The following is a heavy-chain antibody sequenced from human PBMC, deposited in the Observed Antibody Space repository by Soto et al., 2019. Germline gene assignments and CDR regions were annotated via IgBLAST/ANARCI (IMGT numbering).Heavy chain of an antibody. V-gene: IGHV3-30*18. CDR3: AKDEGYDFWSGYYGLGDYYYGMDV. J-gene: IGHJ6*02. D-gene: IGHD3-3*01. Sequence: QVQLVESGGGVVQPGRSLRLSCAASGFTFSSYGMHWVRQAPGKGLEWVAVISYDGSNKYYADSVKGRFTISRDNSKNTLYLQMNSLRAEDTAVYYCAKDEGYDFWSGYYGLGDYYYGMDVWGQGTTVTVSS. CDR1: GFTFSSYG. CDR2: ISYDGSNK.